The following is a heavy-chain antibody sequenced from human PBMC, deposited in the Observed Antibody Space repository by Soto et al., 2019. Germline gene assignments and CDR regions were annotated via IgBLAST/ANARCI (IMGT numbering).Heavy chain of an antibody. Sequence: QVQLVESGGGVVQPGRSLRLSCAASRFTFSSYGMHWVRQAPGKGLEWVAVISYDGNVAYYADSVRGRFTISRDNSKNTLYLQMNSLRTEDTAIYYCAKEGPITNWYFDYWGQGTLVTVSS. V-gene: IGHV3-30*18. CDR3: AKEGPITNWYFDY. CDR1: RFTFSSYG. J-gene: IGHJ4*02. D-gene: IGHD1-1*01. CDR2: ISYDGNVA.